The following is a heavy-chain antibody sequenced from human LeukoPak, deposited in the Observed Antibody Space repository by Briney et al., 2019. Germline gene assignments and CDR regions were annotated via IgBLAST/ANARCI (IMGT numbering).Heavy chain of an antibody. D-gene: IGHD6-13*01. CDR2: INTNTGNP. Sequence: ASVKVSCKASGYTFTSYAMNWVRQAPGQGLEWMGWINTNTGNPTYAQGFTGRFVFSLDTSVSTAYLQISSLKAEDTAVYYCAREIDIAAAGSLGRGYYGMDVWGQGTTVTVSS. V-gene: IGHV7-4-1*02. CDR1: GYTFTSYA. CDR3: AREIDIAAAGSLGRGYYGMDV. J-gene: IGHJ6*02.